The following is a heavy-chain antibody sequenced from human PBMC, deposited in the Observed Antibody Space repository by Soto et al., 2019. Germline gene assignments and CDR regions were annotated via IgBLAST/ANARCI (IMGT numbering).Heavy chain of an antibody. J-gene: IGHJ4*02. CDR2: IYYSGST. D-gene: IGHD2-8*01. CDR3: ARDNRRTRVMDS. CDR1: GGSISSYY. Sequence: PSETLSLTCTVSGGSISSYYWTWIRQPPGKGLEWIGYIYYSGSTNYNPSLRSRVTMSVDTSKNQFSLKLSSVTAADTAVYYCARDNRRTRVMDSWGQGALVTVSS. V-gene: IGHV4-59*12.